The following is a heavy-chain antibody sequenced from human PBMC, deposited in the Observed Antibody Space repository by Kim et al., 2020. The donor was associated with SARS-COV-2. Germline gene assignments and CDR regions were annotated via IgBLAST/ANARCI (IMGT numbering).Heavy chain of an antibody. CDR3: ASSQLVGFDY. D-gene: IGHD6-13*01. V-gene: IGHV5-51*01. J-gene: IGHJ4*02. Sequence: NSPSFQGQVTISADKSISTAYLQWSSLKASDTAMYYCASSQLVGFDYWGQGTLVTVSS.